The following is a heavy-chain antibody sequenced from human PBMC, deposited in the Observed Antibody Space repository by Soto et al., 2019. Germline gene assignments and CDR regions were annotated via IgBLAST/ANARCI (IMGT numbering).Heavy chain of an antibody. CDR1: GGSISSYY. V-gene: IGHV4-59*01. CDR2: IYYSGST. D-gene: IGHD4-17*01. J-gene: IGHJ4*02. Sequence: SETLSLTCTVSGGSISSYYWSWIRQPPGKGLEWIGYIYYSGSTNYNPSLKSRVTISADTSKNQFSLKLSSVTAADTAVYYCARFENDYGDAYYFDYWGQGTLVTVSS. CDR3: ARFENDYGDAYYFDY.